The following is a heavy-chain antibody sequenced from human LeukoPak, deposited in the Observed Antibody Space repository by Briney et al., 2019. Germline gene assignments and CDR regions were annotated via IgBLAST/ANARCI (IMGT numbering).Heavy chain of an antibody. V-gene: IGHV4-38-2*01. Sequence: SETLSLTCAVSGYSISSGYYWGWIRQPPGKGLEWIGSIYHSGSTYYNPSLKSRVTISVDTSKNQFSLKLSSVTAADTAVYYCARRTVGYCTNGVCWDWFDPWGQGTLVTVSS. CDR3: ARRTVGYCTNGVCWDWFDP. CDR1: GYSISSGYY. J-gene: IGHJ5*02. D-gene: IGHD2-8*01. CDR2: IYHSGST.